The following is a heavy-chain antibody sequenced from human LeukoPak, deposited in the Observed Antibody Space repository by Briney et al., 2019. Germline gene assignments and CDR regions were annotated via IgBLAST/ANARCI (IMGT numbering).Heavy chain of an antibody. Sequence: PGRSLRLSCAASGFTFSSYGMHWVRQAPGKGLEWVAVIWYDGSNKYYADSVKGRFTISRDNSKNTLYLQMNSLRAEDTAVYYCASSSSVYSSLVYWGQGTLVTVSS. CDR2: IWYDGSNK. J-gene: IGHJ4*02. V-gene: IGHV3-33*01. D-gene: IGHD5-18*01. CDR1: GFTFSSYG. CDR3: ASSSSVYSSLVY.